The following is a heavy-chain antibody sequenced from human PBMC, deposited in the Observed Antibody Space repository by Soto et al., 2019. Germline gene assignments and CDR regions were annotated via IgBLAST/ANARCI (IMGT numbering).Heavy chain of an antibody. CDR3: ARDYVKLGMDV. CDR2: IHAGSDNT. Sequence: QVQFVQSGAEVKEPGASVKVSCKASGSTFTAITLHWVRQAPGQRLEWMGCIHAGSDNTESSQKCQDRLNITKDTSVSIGYMELSSLRSEDTALYYCARDYVKLGMDVWGHGTTVTVSS. J-gene: IGHJ6*02. D-gene: IGHD3-10*02. V-gene: IGHV1-3*01. CDR1: GSTFTAIT.